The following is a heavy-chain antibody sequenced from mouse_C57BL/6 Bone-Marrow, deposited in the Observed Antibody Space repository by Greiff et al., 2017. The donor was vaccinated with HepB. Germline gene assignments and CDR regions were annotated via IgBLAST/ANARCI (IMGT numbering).Heavy chain of an antibody. V-gene: IGHV1-75*01. D-gene: IGHD2-4*01. CDR3: ARGDYYDYDGWYFDV. CDR1: GYTFTDYY. J-gene: IGHJ1*03. CDR2: IFPGSGST. Sequence: VQLQQSGPELVKPGASVKISCKASGYTFTDYYINWVKQRPGQGLEWIGWIFPGSGSTYYNEKFKGKATLTVDKSSSTAYMLLSSLTSEDSAVYFCARGDYYDYDGWYFDVWGTGTTVTVSS.